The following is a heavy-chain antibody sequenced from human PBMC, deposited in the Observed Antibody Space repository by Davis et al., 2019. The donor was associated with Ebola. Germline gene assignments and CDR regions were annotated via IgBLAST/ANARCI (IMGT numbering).Heavy chain of an antibody. J-gene: IGHJ4*02. CDR2: IKQDGSEK. D-gene: IGHD3-3*01. CDR1: GFTFSSYG. Sequence: GESLKISCAASGFTFSSYGMHWVRQAPGKGLEWVANIKQDGSEKYYVDSVKGRFTISRDNAKNSLYLQMNSLRAEDTAVYYCARDLGYYDFWSGYWSYWGQGTLVTVSS. CDR3: ARDLGYYDFWSGYWSY. V-gene: IGHV3-7*01.